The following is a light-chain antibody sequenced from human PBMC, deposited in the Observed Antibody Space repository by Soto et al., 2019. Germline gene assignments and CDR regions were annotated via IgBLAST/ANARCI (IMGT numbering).Light chain of an antibody. J-gene: IGKJ2*01. CDR2: ETS. Sequence: EIVMTQSPATLSVSPGERATLSCRASQRVSSNLAWYQQKPGQAPRLLLYETSTRVTGLPDRFSGGGSGTEFTLTISSLQSEDFAVYYCQQYNKWPYTFGQGTKLEIK. V-gene: IGKV3-15*01. CDR3: QQYNKWPYT. CDR1: QRVSSN.